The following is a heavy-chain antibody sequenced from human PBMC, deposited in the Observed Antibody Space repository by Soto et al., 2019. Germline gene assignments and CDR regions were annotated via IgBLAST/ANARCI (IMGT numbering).Heavy chain of an antibody. CDR1: GFSLSTSGMC. CDR2: IDWDDDK. Sequence: SGPTLVNPTQTLTLTCTFSGFSLSTSGMCVSWIRQPPGKALEWLALIDWDDDKYYSTSLKTRLTISKDTSKNQVVLTMTNMDPVDTATYYCARMSKYYYDSSGFDYWGQGTLVTVSS. CDR3: ARMSKYYYDSSGFDY. D-gene: IGHD3-22*01. J-gene: IGHJ4*02. V-gene: IGHV2-70*01.